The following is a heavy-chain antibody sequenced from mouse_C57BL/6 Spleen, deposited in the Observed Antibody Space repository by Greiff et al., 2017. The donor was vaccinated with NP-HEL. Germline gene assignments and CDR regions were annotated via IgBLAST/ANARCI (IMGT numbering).Heavy chain of an antibody. CDR1: GFTFSSYA. Sequence: DVMLVESGGGLVKPGGSLKLSCAASGFTFSSYAMSWVRQTPEKRLEWVATISDGGSYTYYPDNVKGRFTISRDNAKNNLYLQMSHLKSEDTAMYYCARRGKDYAMDYWGQGTSVTVSS. J-gene: IGHJ4*01. CDR2: ISDGGSYT. CDR3: ARRGKDYAMDY. V-gene: IGHV5-4*03.